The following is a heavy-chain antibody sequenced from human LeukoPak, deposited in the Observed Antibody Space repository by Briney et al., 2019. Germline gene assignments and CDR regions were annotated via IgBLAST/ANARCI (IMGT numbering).Heavy chain of an antibody. CDR2: IFNNGANA. CDR3: AKELHEVYYYGPDV. V-gene: IGHV3-23*05. J-gene: IGHJ6*02. D-gene: IGHD3-10*01. Sequence: GGSLRLACTASGFTFTNYAMDWVRQAPGRGLEWVATIFNNGANAFYADSVRGRFTISRDNSKNTLYLQMISLRAEDTAIYYCAKELHEVYYYGPDVWGQGTTVIVPS. CDR1: GFTFTNYA.